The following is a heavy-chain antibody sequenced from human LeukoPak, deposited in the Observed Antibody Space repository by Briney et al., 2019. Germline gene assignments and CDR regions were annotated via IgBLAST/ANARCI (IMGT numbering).Heavy chain of an antibody. J-gene: IGHJ4*01. CDR1: GFTLSSYA. V-gene: IGHV3-23*01. CDR2: ISGSGGGT. Sequence: GGSPRLSRAPSGFTLSSYAMSWVRQAPGKGLEWVSAISGSGGGTYYAASVTGRVTISKQYSRETLYLQMSSLRVEETALYYSARGLSGVKTFDYWG. D-gene: IGHD2-8*01. CDR3: ARGLSGVKTFDY.